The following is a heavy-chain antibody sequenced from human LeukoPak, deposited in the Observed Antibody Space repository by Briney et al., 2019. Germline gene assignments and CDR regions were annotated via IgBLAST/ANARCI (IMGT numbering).Heavy chain of an antibody. CDR2: INHSGST. J-gene: IGHJ4*02. D-gene: IGHD5-18*01. CDR1: GGSFSGYY. CDR3: ARGEYSYGLDY. V-gene: IGHV4-34*01. Sequence: PSETLSLTCAVYGGSFSGYYWSWIRQPPGKGLEWIGEINHSGSTNYNPSLKSRVTISADTSKNQFSLKLSSVTAADTAVYYCARGEYSYGLDYWGQGTLVTVSS.